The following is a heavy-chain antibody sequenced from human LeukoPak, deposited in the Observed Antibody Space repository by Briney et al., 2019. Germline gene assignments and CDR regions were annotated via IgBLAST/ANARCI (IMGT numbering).Heavy chain of an antibody. CDR1: GDSISSYY. CDR2: IYYIGST. CDR3: ARRTYYYMDV. Sequence: SETLSLTCTVSGDSISSYYWSWIRQPPGKGLEWIGYIYYIGSTNYNPSLKSRVTISVDTSKNQFSLKLTSVTAADTAVYYCARRTYYYMDVWGKGTTVTVSS. V-gene: IGHV4-59*01. J-gene: IGHJ6*03.